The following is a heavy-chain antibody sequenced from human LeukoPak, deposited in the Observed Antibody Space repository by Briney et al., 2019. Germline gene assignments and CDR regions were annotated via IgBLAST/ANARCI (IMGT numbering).Heavy chain of an antibody. CDR1: GGSISSGGYS. CDR2: IYYSGST. J-gene: IGHJ4*02. V-gene: IGHV4-39*07. CDR3: ARDITMVRGVIITYFDY. Sequence: SETLSLTCAVSGGSISSGGYSWSWIRQPPGKGLEWIGSIYYSGSTYYNPSLKSRVTISVDTSKNQFSLKLSSVTAADTAVYYCARDITMVRGVIITYFDYWGQGTLVTVSS. D-gene: IGHD3-10*01.